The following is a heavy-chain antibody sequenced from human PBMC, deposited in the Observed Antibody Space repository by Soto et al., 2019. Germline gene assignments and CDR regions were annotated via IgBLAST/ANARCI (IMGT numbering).Heavy chain of an antibody. V-gene: IGHV4-59*08. J-gene: IGHJ6*02. CDR1: SGPDRSHN. Sequence: QVQLQQSGTRLVKPSETLSLTCTVSSGPDRSHNWGWIRQPPGRGLEWIGYVYYTGDTAYNPSLRGRVTISADTSTNEISLTLNAVTATDTAVYYCVRQGIDYLHGLVDVWGQGTTVSVSS. D-gene: IGHD4-17*01. CDR2: VYYTGDT. CDR3: VRQGIDYLHGLVDV.